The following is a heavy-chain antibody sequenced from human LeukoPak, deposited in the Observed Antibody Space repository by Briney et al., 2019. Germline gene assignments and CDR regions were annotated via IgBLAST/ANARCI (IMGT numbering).Heavy chain of an antibody. CDR2: IYSGGTT. Sequence: PGGSLRLSCAASGFTVSSNYMSWVRQAPGKGLEWVSVIYSGGTTDYADSVKGRFTISRGSSESTLHLQMNSLRAEDTAVYYCARIPKTTYFDYWGQGTLVTVSS. D-gene: IGHD4-17*01. CDR3: ARIPKTTYFDY. J-gene: IGHJ4*02. V-gene: IGHV3-53*01. CDR1: GFTVSSNY.